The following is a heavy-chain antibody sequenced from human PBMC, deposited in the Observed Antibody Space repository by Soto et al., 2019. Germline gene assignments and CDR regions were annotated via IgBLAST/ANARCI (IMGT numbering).Heavy chain of an antibody. CDR2: ITYDGSNK. CDR3: AKDRVGGTFYTPLGF. D-gene: IGHD1-7*01. Sequence: PGGSLRLSCQASGFNFDNYGRHWVRQAPGKGLEWVAVITYDGSNKYYADSVKGRFTISRDNSKNTLSLHLNTLKPEDTAVYHCAKDRVGGTFYTPLGFWGQGTLVTV. CDR1: GFNFDNYG. J-gene: IGHJ4*02. V-gene: IGHV3-30*18.